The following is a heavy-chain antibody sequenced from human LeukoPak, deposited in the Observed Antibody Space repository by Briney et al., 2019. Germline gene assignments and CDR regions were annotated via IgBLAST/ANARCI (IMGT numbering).Heavy chain of an antibody. CDR1: GFTFSTYS. CDR2: SSSSGTYI. Sequence: GGSLRLSCAASGFTFSTYSMNWVRQAPGKGLEWVSSSSSSGTYIYYADSVKGRLTISRDNAKNSLYLQMNSLRAEDTAVYYCARDMTTVRYWYFDLWGRGTLVTVSS. V-gene: IGHV3-21*01. J-gene: IGHJ2*01. CDR3: ARDMTTVRYWYFDL. D-gene: IGHD4-17*01.